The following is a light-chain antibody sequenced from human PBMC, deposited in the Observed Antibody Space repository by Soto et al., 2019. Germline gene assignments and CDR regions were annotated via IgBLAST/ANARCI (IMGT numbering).Light chain of an antibody. CDR1: QSVLYNSNNKNY. V-gene: IGKV4-1*01. Sequence: DIVMTQSPDSLAGSLGERATINCKSSQSVLYNSNNKNYLAWYQQKPGQPPKLLIYWASTRESGVPDRFSGSGSGTDFTLTISSLQAEDVAVYYCQQYYSIPYTFGQGTKLEIK. J-gene: IGKJ2*01. CDR2: WAS. CDR3: QQYYSIPYT.